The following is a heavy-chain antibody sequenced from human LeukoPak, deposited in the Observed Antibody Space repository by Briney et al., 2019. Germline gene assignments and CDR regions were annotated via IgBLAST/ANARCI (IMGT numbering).Heavy chain of an antibody. CDR3: AKHTGRRAFDF. D-gene: IGHD7-27*01. V-gene: IGHV3-23*01. CDR2: SSGSGGNT. J-gene: IGHJ3*01. Sequence: ASSGSGGNTYYADSVKGRFTISRDSSKNTLFLHMNTLRAEDTAIYYCAKHTGRRAFDFWGQGTMVTVSS.